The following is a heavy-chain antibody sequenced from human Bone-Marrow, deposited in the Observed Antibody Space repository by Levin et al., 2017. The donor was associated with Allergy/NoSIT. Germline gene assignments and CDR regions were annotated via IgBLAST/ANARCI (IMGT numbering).Heavy chain of an antibody. CDR2: ISYDGSNK. V-gene: IGHV3-30-3*01. CDR3: ARGLYQLLTYGAFDI. D-gene: IGHD2-2*01. J-gene: IGHJ3*02. CDR1: GFTFSSYA. Sequence: GESLKISCAASGFTFSSYAVHWVRQAPGKGLEWVAVISYDGSNKYYADSVKGRFTISRDNSKNTLYLQMNSLRAEDTAVYYCARGLYQLLTYGAFDIWGQGTMVTVSS.